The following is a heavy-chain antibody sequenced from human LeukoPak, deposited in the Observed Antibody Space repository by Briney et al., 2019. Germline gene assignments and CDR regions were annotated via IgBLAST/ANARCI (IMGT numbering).Heavy chain of an antibody. V-gene: IGHV4-34*01. J-gene: IGHJ4*02. CDR1: GGSFSGYY. D-gene: IGHD3-22*01. CDR2: INHSGST. Sequence: EASETLSLTCAVYGGSFSGYYWSWIRQPPGKGLEGIGEINHSGSTNYNPSLKSRVTISVDTSKNQFSLKLSSVTAADTAVYYCARELRLYYDSSGNSDYWGQGTLVTVSS. CDR3: ARELRLYYDSSGNSDY.